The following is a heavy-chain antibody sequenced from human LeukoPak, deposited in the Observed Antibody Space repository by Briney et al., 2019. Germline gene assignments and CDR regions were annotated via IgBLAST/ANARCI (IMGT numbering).Heavy chain of an antibody. CDR2: INPKSGAA. D-gene: IGHD6-13*01. Sequence: ASVKVSCKASGYIFSDYYMHWVRQAPAQGLEWLGWINPKSGAADYAQQFRGRVTMTRDTSINTDYMEMKRVTSDDTAVYYCARGAEAETSPLDFWGQGTLATVSS. CDR1: GYIFSDYY. V-gene: IGHV1-2*02. J-gene: IGHJ4*02. CDR3: ARGAEAETSPLDF.